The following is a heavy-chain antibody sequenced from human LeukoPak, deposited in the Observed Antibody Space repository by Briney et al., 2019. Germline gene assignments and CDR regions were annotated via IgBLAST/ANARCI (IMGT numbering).Heavy chain of an antibody. J-gene: IGHJ4*02. V-gene: IGHV4-39*01. CDR1: GNSISSYY. CDR3: ARHTRFVYGDYTNYFDY. D-gene: IGHD4-17*01. Sequence: SETLSLTCNVFGNSISSYYSGWIRQPPGKGLEWIGSIYYSGSTYYNPSLKSRVTISVDTSKNQFSLKVSSVTAADTAVYYCARHTRFVYGDYTNYFDYWGQGTLVTVSS. CDR2: IYYSGST.